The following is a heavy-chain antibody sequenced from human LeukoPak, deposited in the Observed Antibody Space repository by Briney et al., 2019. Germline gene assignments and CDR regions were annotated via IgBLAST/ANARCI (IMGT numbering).Heavy chain of an antibody. J-gene: IGHJ4*02. CDR1: GFTFSSYG. V-gene: IGHV3-33*01. Sequence: GGSLRLPCAASGFTFSSYGMHWVRQAPGKGLEWVAVIWYDGSNKCYADSVKGRFTISRDNSKNTLYLQMNSLRAEDTAVYYCARDTTRNYDSSGYHDYWGQGTLVTVSS. D-gene: IGHD3-22*01. CDR3: ARDTTRNYDSSGYHDY. CDR2: IWYDGSNK.